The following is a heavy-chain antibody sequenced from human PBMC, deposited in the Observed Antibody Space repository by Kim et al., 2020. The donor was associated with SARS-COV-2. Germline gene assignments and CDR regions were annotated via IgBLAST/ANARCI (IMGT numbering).Heavy chain of an antibody. Sequence: GGSLRLSCAASGFTFSSYAMSWVRQAPGKGLEWVSAISGSGGSTYYADSVKGRFTISRDNSKNTLYLQMNSLRAEDTAVYYCAKDGPLRGRRVLHSSGWYYFDYWGQGTLVTVSS. V-gene: IGHV3-23*01. J-gene: IGHJ4*02. CDR1: GFTFSSYA. D-gene: IGHD6-19*01. CDR3: AKDGPLRGRRVLHSSGWYYFDY. CDR2: ISGSGGST.